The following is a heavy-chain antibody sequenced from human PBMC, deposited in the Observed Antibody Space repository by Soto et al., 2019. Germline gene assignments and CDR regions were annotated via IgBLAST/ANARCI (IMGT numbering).Heavy chain of an antibody. Sequence: QVQLVQSGAEVKKPGSSVKVSCKASGGTFSSYAISWVRQAPGQGLEWMGGFIPISDTTNYAQKFQGRVTITADESTSTAYMELSSLRSEDTAVYYCARSQGSSTSLEIYYYYYYGMDVWGQGTTVTVSS. CDR3: ARSQGSSTSLEIYYYYYYGMDV. V-gene: IGHV1-69*01. D-gene: IGHD2-2*01. CDR1: GGTFSSYA. J-gene: IGHJ6*02. CDR2: FIPISDTT.